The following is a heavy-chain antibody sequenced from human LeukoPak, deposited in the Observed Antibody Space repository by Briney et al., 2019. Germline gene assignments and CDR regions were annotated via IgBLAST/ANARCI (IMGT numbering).Heavy chain of an antibody. Sequence: GGSLRLSCAASGFTFDDYAMHWVRQAPGKGLEWVSGISWNGVSTYHADSVKGRFTISRDNSKNSLYLQMNSLRTEDTALYYCARDLDGGIDYWGQGTLVTVSS. CDR1: GFTFDDYA. J-gene: IGHJ4*02. CDR2: ISWNGVST. V-gene: IGHV3-43*02. CDR3: ARDLDGGIDY.